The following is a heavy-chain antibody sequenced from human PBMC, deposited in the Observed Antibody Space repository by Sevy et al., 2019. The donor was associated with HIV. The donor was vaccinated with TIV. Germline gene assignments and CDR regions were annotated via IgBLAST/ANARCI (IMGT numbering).Heavy chain of an antibody. CDR1: GFSFSIYW. CDR2: MKQDGSEE. CDR3: GRGGLGGYSYSLDY. Sequence: GGSLRLSCTASGFSFSIYWMSWVRQAPGKGLEWVATMKQDGSEEDYVDSVKGRFSISRDNAKKSLFLQMNSLSAEDTAVYYGGRGGLGGYSYSLDYWGHGTLVTVSS. J-gene: IGHJ4*01. V-gene: IGHV3-7*01. D-gene: IGHD5-18*01.